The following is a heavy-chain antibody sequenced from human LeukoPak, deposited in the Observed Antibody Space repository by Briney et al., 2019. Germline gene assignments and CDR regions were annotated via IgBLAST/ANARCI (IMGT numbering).Heavy chain of an antibody. Sequence: SWIRQPPGKGLEWVANIKQDGSEKYYVDSVKGRFTNSRDNAKNSLYLQMNSLRAEDTAVYYCARASSRTTVTTGYWGQGTLVTVSS. D-gene: IGHD4-17*01. CDR3: ARASSRTTVTTGY. J-gene: IGHJ4*02. V-gene: IGHV3-7*01. CDR2: IKQDGSEK.